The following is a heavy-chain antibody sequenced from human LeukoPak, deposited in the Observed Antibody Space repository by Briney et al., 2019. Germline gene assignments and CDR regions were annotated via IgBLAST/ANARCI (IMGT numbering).Heavy chain of an antibody. V-gene: IGHV3-23*01. J-gene: IGHJ3*02. D-gene: IGHD3-22*01. Sequence: PGGSLRLSCAASGFTFRSYGMSWVRQAPGKGLEWVSAISGSGDGTNYADSVKGRFIISRDNSKNTLYLQMNSLRAEDSAVYYCAKGRDSSGYYTNDAFDMWGQGTTVTVSS. CDR1: GFTFRSYG. CDR2: ISGSGDGT. CDR3: AKGRDSSGYYTNDAFDM.